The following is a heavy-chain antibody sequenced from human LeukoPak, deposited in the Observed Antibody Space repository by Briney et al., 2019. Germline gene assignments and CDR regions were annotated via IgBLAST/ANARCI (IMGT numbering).Heavy chain of an antibody. CDR1: GTSITRTY. V-gene: IGHV4-59*08. CDR2: IYYSGST. Sequence: SETLSLTCTVSGTSITRTYWSWIRQPPGKGLEWIGYIYYSGSTNYNPSLKSRVTISVDTSKNQFSLKLSSVTAADTAVHYCARQDYYDSSGLNAFDIWGQGTMVTVSS. CDR3: ARQDYYDSSGLNAFDI. D-gene: IGHD3-22*01. J-gene: IGHJ3*02.